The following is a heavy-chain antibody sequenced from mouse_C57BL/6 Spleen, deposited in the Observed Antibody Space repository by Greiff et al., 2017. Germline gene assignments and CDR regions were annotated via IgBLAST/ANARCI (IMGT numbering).Heavy chain of an antibody. CDR3: ARNSPYYYGSRLYAMDY. Sequence: VQVVESGPGLVQPSQSLSITCTVSGFSLTSYGVHWVRQSPGKGLEWLGVIWSGGSTDYNAAFISRLSISKDNSKSQVFFKMNSLQADDTAIYYCARNSPYYYGSRLYAMDYWGQGTSVTVSS. D-gene: IGHD1-1*01. V-gene: IGHV2-2*01. CDR1: GFSLTSYG. J-gene: IGHJ4*01. CDR2: IWSGGST.